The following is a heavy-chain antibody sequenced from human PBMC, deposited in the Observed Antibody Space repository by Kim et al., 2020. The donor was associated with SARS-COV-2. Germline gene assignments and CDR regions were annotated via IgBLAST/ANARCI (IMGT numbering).Heavy chain of an antibody. V-gene: IGHV1-8*01. CDR1: GYTFTSYD. CDR2: MNPNSGNT. CDR3: ARVGYCSSTSCILYYYYGMDV. Sequence: ASVKVSCKASGYTFTSYDINWVRQATGQGLEWMGWMNPNSGNTGYAQKFQGRVTMTRNTSIITAYMELSSLRSEDTAVYYCARVGYCSSTSCILYYYYGMDVWGQGTTVTVSS. J-gene: IGHJ6*02. D-gene: IGHD2-2*01.